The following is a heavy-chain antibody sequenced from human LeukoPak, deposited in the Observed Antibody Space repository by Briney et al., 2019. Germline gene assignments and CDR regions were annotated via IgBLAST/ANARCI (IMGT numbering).Heavy chain of an antibody. CDR1: GFTFVTYG. J-gene: IGHJ3*02. CDR3: AKALVGAARVDAFDI. CDR2: LRYDGNDE. Sequence: GGSLRLSCAASGFTFVTYGMHWVRQAPGKGLEWVAFLRYDGNDEYYADSVRGRFTISRDNSKNTLYLQMNSLRAEDTAVYYCAKALVGAARVDAFDIWGQGTMVTVSS. V-gene: IGHV3-30*02. D-gene: IGHD1-26*01.